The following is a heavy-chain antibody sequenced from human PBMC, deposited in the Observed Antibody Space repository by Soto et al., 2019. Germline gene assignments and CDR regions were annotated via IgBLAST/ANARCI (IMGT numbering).Heavy chain of an antibody. CDR2: ISISSSTR. V-gene: IGHV3-48*01. D-gene: IGHD6-19*01. Sequence: GGSLRLSCAASGFTFSSYSMNWVRQAPGKGLEWVSYISISSSTRYYADSVRGRLTISRDNAKNSLYLQMNSLRAEDTAVYYCAKERSIAVAAYDAFDIWGQGTMVTVSS. J-gene: IGHJ3*02. CDR1: GFTFSSYS. CDR3: AKERSIAVAAYDAFDI.